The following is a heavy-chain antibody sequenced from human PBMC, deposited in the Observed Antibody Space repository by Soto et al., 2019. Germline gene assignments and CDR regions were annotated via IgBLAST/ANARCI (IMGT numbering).Heavy chain of an antibody. CDR3: ATLPGGKLPTYYYYYYMDV. J-gene: IGHJ6*03. CDR2: ISGSGGST. V-gene: IGHV3-23*01. CDR1: GFTFSSYA. Sequence: GGSLRLSCAASGFTFSSYAMSWVHQAPGKGLEWVSAISGSGGSTYYADSVKGRFTISRDNSKNTLYLQMNSLRAEDTAVYYCATLPGGKLPTYYYYYYMDVWGKGTTVTVSS. D-gene: IGHD3-16*01.